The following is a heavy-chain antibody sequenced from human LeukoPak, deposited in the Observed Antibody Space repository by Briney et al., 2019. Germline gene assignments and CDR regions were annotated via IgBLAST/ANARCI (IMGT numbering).Heavy chain of an antibody. D-gene: IGHD5-18*01. CDR1: GFTFRSYT. V-gene: IGHV3-30*04. CDR3: AKTHPLYTFGPPES. Sequence: GGSLRLSCAASGFTFRSYTMHWLRQAPGKGLECVAMISSDGDNRYYTDSMKGRFTISRDNSKDTLYLQMNSLRPDDTAVYYCAKTHPLYTFGPPESWGQGALVIVSS. J-gene: IGHJ5*02. CDR2: ISSDGDNR.